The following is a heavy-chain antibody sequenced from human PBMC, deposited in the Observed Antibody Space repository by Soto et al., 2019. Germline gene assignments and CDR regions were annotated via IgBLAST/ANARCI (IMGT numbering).Heavy chain of an antibody. Sequence: ASVKVSCKVSGYTLTELSMHWVRQAPGKGLEWMAGFDPEDGETIYAQKFQGRVTMTEDTSTDTAYMELSSLRSEDTAMYYCATVGVVVAAWDYYGMDVWGQGTTVTVSS. CDR3: ATVGVVVAAWDYYGMDV. V-gene: IGHV1-24*01. J-gene: IGHJ6*02. CDR2: FDPEDGET. CDR1: GYTLTELS. D-gene: IGHD2-15*01.